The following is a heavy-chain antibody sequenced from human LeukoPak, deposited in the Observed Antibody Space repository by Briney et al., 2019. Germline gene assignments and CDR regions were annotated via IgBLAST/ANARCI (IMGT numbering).Heavy chain of an antibody. CDR1: GLPFSTYS. J-gene: IGHJ3*02. Sequence: GGSLRLSCAASGLPFSTYSMNWVRQAPGKGLEWVSTISRTSSYIYEADSVKGRFTISRDNANNTLYLQMNSLRAEDTAVYYCARDRLLTIGAFDIWGQGTMVTVSS. V-gene: IGHV3-21*01. CDR2: ISRTSSYI. CDR3: ARDRLLTIGAFDI. D-gene: IGHD3-16*01.